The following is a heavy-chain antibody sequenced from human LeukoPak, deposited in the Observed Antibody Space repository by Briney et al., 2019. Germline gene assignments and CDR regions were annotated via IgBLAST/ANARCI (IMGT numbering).Heavy chain of an antibody. Sequence: PGGSLRLSCAASGFTFSSYSMNWVRQAPGKGLEWVSSISSSSSYIYYADSVKGRFTISRDNAKNSLYLQMNSLRAEDTAVYYCAKGGSGTIKHEDSGWYVAPWTYWYFDLWGRGTLVTVSS. D-gene: IGHD6-19*01. J-gene: IGHJ2*01. V-gene: IGHV3-21*04. CDR3: AKGGSGTIKHEDSGWYVAPWTYWYFDL. CDR1: GFTFSSYS. CDR2: ISSSSSYI.